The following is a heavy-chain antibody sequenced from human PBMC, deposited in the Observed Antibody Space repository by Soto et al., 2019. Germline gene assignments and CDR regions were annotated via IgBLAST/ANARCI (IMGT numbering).Heavy chain of an antibody. J-gene: IGHJ4*02. CDR2: IYYSGST. V-gene: IGHV4-59*01. CDR1: GTSISPYY. CDR3: ATSSNGRFVNY. Sequence: PSETLSLTCTVSGTSISPYYWNWIRQSPGKGLEWIAYIYYSGSTNYNPSLKSRVTISVDTSMNQFSLELRSVTDVDTAVYYCATSSNGRFVNYWGQGTLVTVSS. D-gene: IGHD3-3*01.